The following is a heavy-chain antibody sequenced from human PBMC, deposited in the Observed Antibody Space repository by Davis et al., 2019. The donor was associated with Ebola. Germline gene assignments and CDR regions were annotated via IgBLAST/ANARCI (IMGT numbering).Heavy chain of an antibody. Sequence: PGGSLRLSCAASGFTFSSYAMSWVRQAPGKGLEWVSAISGSGGSTYYADSVKGRFTISRDNSKTTLYLQMNSLRAEDTAVYYCAKTYNRLVFGVVYYYYMDVWGKGTTVTVSS. V-gene: IGHV3-23*01. CDR2: ISGSGGST. CDR3: AKTYNRLVFGVVYYYYMDV. J-gene: IGHJ6*03. CDR1: GFTFSSYA. D-gene: IGHD3-3*01.